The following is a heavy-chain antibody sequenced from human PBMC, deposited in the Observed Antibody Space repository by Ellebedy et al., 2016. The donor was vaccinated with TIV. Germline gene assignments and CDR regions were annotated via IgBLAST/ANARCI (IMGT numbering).Heavy chain of an antibody. J-gene: IGHJ4*02. V-gene: IGHV1-18*01. CDR1: GYTFTSYG. D-gene: IGHD6-19*01. Sequence: ASVKVSCXASGYTFTSYGISWVRQAPGQGLEWMGWISAYNGNTNYAQKLQGRVTMTRDTSTSTVYMELSSLRSEDTAVYYCARGGQQWLVRRGIDYWGQGTLVTVSS. CDR3: ARGGQQWLVRRGIDY. CDR2: ISAYNGNT.